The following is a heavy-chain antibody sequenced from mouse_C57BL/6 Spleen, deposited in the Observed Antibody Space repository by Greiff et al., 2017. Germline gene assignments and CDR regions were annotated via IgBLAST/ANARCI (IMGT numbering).Heavy chain of an antibody. CDR3: ARGLTGTPYWYFDV. V-gene: IGHV1-82*01. Sequence: QVQLQQSGPELVKPGASVKISCKASGYAFSSSWMNWVKQRPGKGLEWIGRIYPGDGDTNYNGKFKGKATLTADKSSSTAYMQLSSLTSEDSAVYFCARGLTGTPYWYFDVWGTGTTVTVSS. CDR2: IYPGDGDT. D-gene: IGHD4-1*01. J-gene: IGHJ1*03. CDR1: GYAFSSSW.